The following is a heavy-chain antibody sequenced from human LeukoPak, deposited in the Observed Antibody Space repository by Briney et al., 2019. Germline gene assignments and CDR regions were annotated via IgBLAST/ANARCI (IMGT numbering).Heavy chain of an antibody. D-gene: IGHD3-3*01. J-gene: IGHJ4*02. CDR1: GFTFDDYA. Sequence: GGSLRLSCAASGFTFDDYAMHWVRQAPGKGLEWVSGISWNSGSIGYADSVKGRFTISRDNAKNSLYLQMSSLRAEDTALYYCAKGTVLTIFGVALFDYWGQGTLVTVSS. CDR2: ISWNSGSI. V-gene: IGHV3-9*01. CDR3: AKGTVLTIFGVALFDY.